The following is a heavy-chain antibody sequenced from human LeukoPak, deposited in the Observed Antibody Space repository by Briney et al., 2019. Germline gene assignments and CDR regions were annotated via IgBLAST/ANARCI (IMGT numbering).Heavy chain of an antibody. D-gene: IGHD6-13*01. V-gene: IGHV3-23*01. Sequence: GGSLRLSYAASGFTFSSYAMSWVRQAPGKGLEWVSAISGSGGSTYYADSVKGRFTISRDNSKNTLYLQMNSLRAEDTAVYYCAKDQSWDGNCFDYWGQGTLVTVSS. J-gene: IGHJ4*02. CDR1: GFTFSSYA. CDR3: AKDQSWDGNCFDY. CDR2: ISGSGGST.